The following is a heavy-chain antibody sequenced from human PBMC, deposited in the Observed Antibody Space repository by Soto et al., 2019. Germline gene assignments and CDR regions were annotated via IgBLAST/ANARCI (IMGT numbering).Heavy chain of an antibody. V-gene: IGHV3-23*01. Sequence: GGSLRLSCAASGFTFSSYAMSWVRQAPGKGLEWVSVISGSGDSTYYADSVKGRFTISRDNSKNTLYLQMNSLRAEDTAVYYCTTEIGRQVVYWGQGALVTVSS. CDR1: GFTFSSYA. CDR2: ISGSGDST. D-gene: IGHD2-21*01. CDR3: TTEIGRQVVY. J-gene: IGHJ4*02.